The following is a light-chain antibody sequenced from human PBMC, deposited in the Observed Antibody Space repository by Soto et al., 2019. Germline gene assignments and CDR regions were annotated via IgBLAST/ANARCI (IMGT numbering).Light chain of an antibody. CDR1: QGISSW. CDR2: AAS. CDR3: QQTNSFPLT. V-gene: IGKV1-12*01. Sequence: DIQMTQSPSSVSASVGDRVTITCRATQGISSWLAWYQQKPVKAPKLLIYAASSVQSGVTARFSGSGYGTDFTLTISSLQPDDSATYYCQQTNSFPLTFGGGTKVEIK. J-gene: IGKJ4*01.